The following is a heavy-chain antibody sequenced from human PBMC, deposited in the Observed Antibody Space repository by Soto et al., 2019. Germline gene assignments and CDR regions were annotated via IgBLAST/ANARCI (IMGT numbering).Heavy chain of an antibody. V-gene: IGHV3-21*01. D-gene: IGHD6-13*01. J-gene: IGHJ4*02. CDR2: ISSSSSYI. Sequence: GGSLRLSCAASGFTFSSYSMNWVRQAPGKGLEWVSSISSSSSYIYYADSVKGRFTISRDNAKNSLYLQMNSLRAEDTAVYYCARSGAALGIDYWGQGTLVTVSS. CDR1: GFTFSSYS. CDR3: ARSGAALGIDY.